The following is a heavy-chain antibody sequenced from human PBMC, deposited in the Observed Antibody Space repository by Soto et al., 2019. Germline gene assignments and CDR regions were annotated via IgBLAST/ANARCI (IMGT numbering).Heavy chain of an antibody. CDR3: ARTINRYCTNDICVSPYYSYGLDV. D-gene: IGHD2-8*01. CDR1: GYTITKFG. J-gene: IGHJ6*02. Sequence: QVQLVQSGAEMKKPGASVKVSCKASGYTITKFGISWVRQAPGQGLEWMGWISAHRSKTTYAQKFQGRVTMTTDTSTNTAYMELRSLRSDASGVFYGARTINRYCTNDICVSPYYSYGLDVWGQGTTVSVSS. CDR2: ISAHRSKT. V-gene: IGHV1-18*01.